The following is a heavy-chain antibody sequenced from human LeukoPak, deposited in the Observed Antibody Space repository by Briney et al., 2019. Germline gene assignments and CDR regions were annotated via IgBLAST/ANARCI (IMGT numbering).Heavy chain of an antibody. D-gene: IGHD4-17*01. CDR1: GGSLNGYY. Sequence: SETLSLTCTVSGGSLNGYYWGWIRQPPGKGLECIGYIHSSEGTAHNASLKSRLTISLDTSKNQFSLTLSSVTAADTAVYYCARHVYGEGMVVWGKGTTVTVSS. V-gene: IGHV4-59*08. J-gene: IGHJ6*04. CDR2: IHSSEGT. CDR3: ARHVYGEGMVV.